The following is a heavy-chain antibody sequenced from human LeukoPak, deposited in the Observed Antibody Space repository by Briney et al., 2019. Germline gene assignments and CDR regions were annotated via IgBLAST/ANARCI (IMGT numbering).Heavy chain of an antibody. J-gene: IGHJ3*02. D-gene: IGHD1-26*01. CDR2: INRSGDT. V-gene: IGHV4-34*01. Sequence: SETLSLTCAVDGGTFTDYYWSAVRQSPGKGLEWIGEINRSGDTNYNPSLKSRVTISVDTPRKQFSLKVNSVTAADTALYYCARTYRGGSTRRGFDIWGQGTMVTVSS. CDR3: ARTYRGGSTRRGFDI. CDR1: GGTFTDYY.